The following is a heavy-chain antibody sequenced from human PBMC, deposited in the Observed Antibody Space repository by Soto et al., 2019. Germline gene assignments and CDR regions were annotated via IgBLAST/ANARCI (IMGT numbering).Heavy chain of an antibody. D-gene: IGHD1-20*01. CDR2: VFYTWFT. Sequence: SETLSLTCAVSVFSISVIYYYWAWLRHSPGKWPECIVSVFYTWFTSYNPSLEIRGSLSFYTSNSHFCLKLIAVTAADTAFYYCATSKKGYNGNYFDHWGQGALVTVSS. CDR1: VFSISVIYYY. V-gene: IGHV4-39*01. J-gene: IGHJ4*02. CDR3: ATSKKGYNGNYFDH.